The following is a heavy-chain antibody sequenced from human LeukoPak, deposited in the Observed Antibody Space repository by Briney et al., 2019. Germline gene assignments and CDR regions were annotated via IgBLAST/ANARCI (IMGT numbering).Heavy chain of an antibody. J-gene: IGHJ4*02. D-gene: IGHD1-26*01. CDR3: ARLAGATPFDY. CDR1: GGSFSGYY. CDR2: FYHSVST. V-gene: IGHV4-34*01. Sequence: SETLSLTCAVYGGSFSGYYWSWIRQPPGKGLEWLGSFYHSVSTYYNPSLKSRVTISVDTSKIQFSLKLSSVTAADTAVYYCARLAGATPFDYWGQGTLVTVSS.